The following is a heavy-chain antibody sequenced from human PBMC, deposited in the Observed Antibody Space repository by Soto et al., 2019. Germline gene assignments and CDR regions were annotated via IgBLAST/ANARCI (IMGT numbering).Heavy chain of an antibody. CDR3: ARDPVGPIFGVAGGNY. V-gene: IGHV3-11*01. D-gene: IGHD3-3*01. Sequence: QVQLVESGGGLVKPGGSLRLSCAASGFTFSDYYMSWIRQAPGKGLEWVSYISSSGSTIYYADSVKGRFTISRDNAKTSLYLQMHGLRAEDTAVYYCARDPVGPIFGVAGGNYWGRGTLVSVSS. CDR1: GFTFSDYY. CDR2: ISSSGSTI. J-gene: IGHJ4*02.